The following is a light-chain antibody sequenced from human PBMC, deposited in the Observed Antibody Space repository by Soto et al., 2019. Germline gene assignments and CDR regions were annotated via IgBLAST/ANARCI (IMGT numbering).Light chain of an antibody. V-gene: IGKV3-20*01. CDR2: GAS. J-gene: IGKJ4*01. Sequence: EIVLTQSPGTLSWSPGERATLSCRASQSVSSSYLAWYQQKPGQAPRLLIYGASSRATGIPDRFSGSGSGTDFTLTISRLEPEDFAVYYCQHRRLTFGGGTKVEIK. CDR1: QSVSSSY. CDR3: QHRRLT.